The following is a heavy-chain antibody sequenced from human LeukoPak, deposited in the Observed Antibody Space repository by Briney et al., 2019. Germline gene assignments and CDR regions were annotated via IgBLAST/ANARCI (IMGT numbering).Heavy chain of an antibody. Sequence: SETLSLTCTVSGGSVSNSLYYWSWIRQPPGKGLEWIGYIYYSGSTNYNPSLKSRVTISIDTSRNQFSLRLNSMTAADTAIYYCARVLRAASWRSYDYWGQGSLVTVSS. CDR2: IYYSGST. J-gene: IGHJ4*02. D-gene: IGHD5-18*01. CDR3: ARVLRAASWRSYDY. V-gene: IGHV4-61*01. CDR1: GGSVSNSLYY.